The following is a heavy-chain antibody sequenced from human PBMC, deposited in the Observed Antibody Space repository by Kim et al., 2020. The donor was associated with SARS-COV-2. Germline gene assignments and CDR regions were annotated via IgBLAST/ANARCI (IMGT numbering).Heavy chain of an antibody. J-gene: IGHJ4*02. CDR2: IYYSGST. CDR1: GGSISSGGYY. CDR3: AREEAMVRGVIIIP. D-gene: IGHD3-10*01. Sequence: SETLSLTCTVSGGSISSGGYYWSWIRQHPGKGLEWIGYIYYSGSTYYNPSLKSRVTISVDTSKNQFSLKLSSVTAADTAVYYCAREEAMVRGVIIIPWGQGTLVTVSS. V-gene: IGHV4-31*03.